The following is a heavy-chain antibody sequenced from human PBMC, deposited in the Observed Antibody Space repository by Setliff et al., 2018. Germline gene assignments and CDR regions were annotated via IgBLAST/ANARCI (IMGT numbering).Heavy chain of an antibody. CDR2: IYTSGST. J-gene: IGHJ4*02. CDR3: ARVRWELYFDY. V-gene: IGHV4-61*02. Sequence: SETLSLTCTVSGGSISSGSYYSSWIRQPAGKGLEWIGRIYTSGSTNYNPSLKSRVTISVDTSKNQFSLKLSSVTAADTAVYYCARVRWELYFDYWGQGTLVTVSS. CDR1: GGSISSGSYY. D-gene: IGHD1-26*01.